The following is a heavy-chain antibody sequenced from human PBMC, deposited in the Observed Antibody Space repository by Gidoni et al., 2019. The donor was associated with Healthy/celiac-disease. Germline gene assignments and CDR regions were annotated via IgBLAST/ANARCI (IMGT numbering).Heavy chain of an antibody. D-gene: IGHD5-12*01. J-gene: IGHJ5*02. V-gene: IGHV3-30-3*01. CDR2: ISYDGSNK. CDR3: ARDQYSVGKNWFDP. Sequence: QVQLVESGGGVVQPGGSLKLSCAASAFTFSSYAMHWVRQAPGKGLEWVAVISYDGSNKYYADSVKGRFTISRDNSKNTLYLQMNSLRAEDTAVYYCARDQYSVGKNWFDPWGQGTLVTVSS. CDR1: AFTFSSYA.